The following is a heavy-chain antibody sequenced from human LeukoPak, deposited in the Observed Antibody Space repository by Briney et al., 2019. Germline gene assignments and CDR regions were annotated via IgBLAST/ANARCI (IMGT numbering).Heavy chain of an antibody. Sequence: GESLKISCXGSGYSFTSYWIGWVRQMPGKGLEWMGIIYPGDSDTRYSPSFQGQVTISADKSISTAYLQWSSLKASDTAMYYCARHGPTYYDSSGYLVDYWGQGTLVTVSS. V-gene: IGHV5-51*01. CDR1: GYSFTSYW. CDR3: ARHGPTYYDSSGYLVDY. J-gene: IGHJ4*02. D-gene: IGHD3-22*01. CDR2: IYPGDSDT.